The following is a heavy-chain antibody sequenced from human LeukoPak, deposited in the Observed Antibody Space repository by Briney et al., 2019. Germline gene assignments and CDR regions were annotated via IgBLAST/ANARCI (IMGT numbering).Heavy chain of an antibody. CDR2: IYYSGST. Sequence: SETLSLTCTVSGDSISSSSYYWGWIRQPPGKGLEWIGSIYYSGSTYYNPSLKSRVTISVDTSKNQFSLKLSSVTAADTAVYYCARLAVAGTGGFDIWGQGTMATVSS. J-gene: IGHJ3*02. V-gene: IGHV4-39*01. CDR1: GDSISSSSYY. D-gene: IGHD6-19*01. CDR3: ARLAVAGTGGFDI.